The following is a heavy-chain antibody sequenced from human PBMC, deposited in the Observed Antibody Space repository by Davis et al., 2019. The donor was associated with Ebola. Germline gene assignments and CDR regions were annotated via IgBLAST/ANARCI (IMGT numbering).Heavy chain of an antibody. CDR3: ARVNALTGYSRFDP. Sequence: SLKISCVASGFRFGDYAMHWVRQGPGKGLEWVSSISWNSGRIGYADSVKGRFTISRDNAKNSLYLQMNSLRAEDTALYHCARVNALTGYSRFDPWGQGTQVTVSS. D-gene: IGHD3-9*01. J-gene: IGHJ5*02. CDR2: ISWNSGRI. CDR1: GFRFGDYA. V-gene: IGHV3-9*01.